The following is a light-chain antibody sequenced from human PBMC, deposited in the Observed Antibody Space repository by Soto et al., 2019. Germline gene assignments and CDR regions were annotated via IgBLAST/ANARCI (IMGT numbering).Light chain of an antibody. V-gene: IGKV3-11*01. J-gene: IGKJ5*01. CDR3: QQRHMWPIT. CDR1: QSFRGL. CDR2: DAY. Sequence: EVVFTQSPVTLSLSPCEGATISRRASQSFRGLLAWYQQKPGQAPRLLIYDAYNRATGIPPRFSGSGSGTDFTLTISSLEPEDSAVYYCQQRHMWPITFGQGTRLEI.